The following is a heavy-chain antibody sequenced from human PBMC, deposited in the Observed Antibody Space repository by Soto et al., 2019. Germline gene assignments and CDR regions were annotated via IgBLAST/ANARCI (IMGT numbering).Heavy chain of an antibody. CDR3: ARITRRDGCNWGFLGAFDI. CDR2: IIPIFGTA. D-gene: IGHD3-3*01. CDR1: GGTFRSYA. V-gene: IGHV1-69*01. Sequence: QVQLVQSGAEVKKPGSSVKVSCKASGGTFRSYAISWVRQAPGQGLEWMGGIIPIFGTANYAQKFQGRVTITADESTSTAYMELSSLRSEDTAVYYCARITRRDGCNWGFLGAFDIWGQGTMVTVSS. J-gene: IGHJ3*02.